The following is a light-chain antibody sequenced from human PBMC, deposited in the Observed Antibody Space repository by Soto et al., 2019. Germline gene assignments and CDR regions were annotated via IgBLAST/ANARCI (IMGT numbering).Light chain of an antibody. V-gene: IGKV3-11*01. Sequence: EIVLTQSPATLSLFPGDTATLSCRASQSVSFYLAWYQQKPGQAPRLLIYDASTRATGVPARFSGSGSGTDFTLTISSLEPEDFAVYYCQQRTNWPPSITFGQGTRLEIK. CDR3: QQRTNWPPSIT. CDR1: QSVSFY. J-gene: IGKJ5*01. CDR2: DAS.